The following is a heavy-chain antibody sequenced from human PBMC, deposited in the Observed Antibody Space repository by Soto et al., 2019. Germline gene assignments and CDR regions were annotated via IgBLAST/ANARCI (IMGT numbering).Heavy chain of an antibody. CDR3: ASVRGGYYYAMDV. CDR1: GGPISSSNW. D-gene: IGHD3-10*02. V-gene: IGHV4-4*02. Sequence: QVQLQESGPGLVKPSGTLSLTCAVSGGPISSSNWWSWVRQPPGKGREWIGEIYHSGSTNYNPSLKSRVTISVDKSKNQFSLKLSSVTAADTAVYYCASVRGGYYYAMDVWGQGTTVTVSS. CDR2: IYHSGST. J-gene: IGHJ6*02.